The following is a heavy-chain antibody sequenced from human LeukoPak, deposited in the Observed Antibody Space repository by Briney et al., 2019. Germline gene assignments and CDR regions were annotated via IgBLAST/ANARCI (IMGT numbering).Heavy chain of an antibody. V-gene: IGHV3-30-3*01. CDR1: GFTFSSYA. CDR3: ARAADSYAFDI. J-gene: IGHJ3*02. Sequence: GGSLRLSCAASGFTFSSYAMSWVRQAPGKGLEWVAVISYDGSNKYYADSVKGRFTISRDNSKNTLYLQMNSLRAEDTAVYYCARAADSYAFDIWGQGTMVTVSS. D-gene: IGHD6-25*01. CDR2: ISYDGSNK.